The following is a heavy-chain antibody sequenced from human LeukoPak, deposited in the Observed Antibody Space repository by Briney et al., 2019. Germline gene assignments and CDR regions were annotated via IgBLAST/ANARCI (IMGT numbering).Heavy chain of an antibody. CDR1: EYSFPNYC. V-gene: IGHV5-51*01. J-gene: IGHJ4*01. CDR3: ARSSTYSPYYFDS. CDR2: IYPDDSDT. D-gene: IGHD2-2*01. Sequence: GESLKISRKHSEYSFPNYCISWVRQMPGKGLEWMGIIYPDDSDTRYSPSFQSQVTISADKSISTAYLQWSSLKASDTAMYYCARSSTYSPYYFDSWGQGTLVTVSS.